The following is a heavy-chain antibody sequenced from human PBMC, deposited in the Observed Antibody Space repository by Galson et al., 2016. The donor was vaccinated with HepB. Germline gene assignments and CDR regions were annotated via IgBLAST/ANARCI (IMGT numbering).Heavy chain of an antibody. Sequence: SLRLSCAASRFSFSSYTMNWVRQAPGKGLEWVSYISRTSSTIYYADSVKGRFTISRDNAKNSLYLQMNSLRDEDTAVYYCARGLVTTVVTPFDYWGQGTLVTVSS. CDR2: ISRTSSTI. D-gene: IGHD4-23*01. CDR3: ARGLVTTVVTPFDY. CDR1: RFSFSSYT. J-gene: IGHJ4*02. V-gene: IGHV3-48*02.